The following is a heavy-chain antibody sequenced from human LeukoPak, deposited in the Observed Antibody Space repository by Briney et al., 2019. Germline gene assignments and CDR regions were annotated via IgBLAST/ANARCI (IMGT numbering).Heavy chain of an antibody. D-gene: IGHD1-26*01. J-gene: IGHJ4*02. CDR3: ARGSIVGATDY. V-gene: IGHV3-7*01. CDR1: GFTFSSYW. Sequence: PGGSLRLSCAASGFTFSSYWMSWVRQAPGKGLEWVANIKQDGSEKYCVDSVKGRFTISRDNAKNSLYLQMNSLRAEDTAVYYCARGSIVGATDYWGQGTLVTVSS. CDR2: IKQDGSEK.